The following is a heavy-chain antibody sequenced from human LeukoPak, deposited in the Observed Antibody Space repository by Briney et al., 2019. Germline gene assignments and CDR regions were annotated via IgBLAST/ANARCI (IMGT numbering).Heavy chain of an antibody. J-gene: IGHJ4*02. CDR2: INPNSGGT. D-gene: IGHD2-15*01. Sequence: GASVKVSCKASGYTFTGYYMHWVRQAPGQGLEWMGWINPNSGGTNYAQKFQGRVTVTRDTSISTAYMELSRLRSDDTAVYYCARAERYCSGGSCSDYFDYWGQGTLVTVSS. CDR1: GYTFTGYY. CDR3: ARAERYCSGGSCSDYFDY. V-gene: IGHV1-2*02.